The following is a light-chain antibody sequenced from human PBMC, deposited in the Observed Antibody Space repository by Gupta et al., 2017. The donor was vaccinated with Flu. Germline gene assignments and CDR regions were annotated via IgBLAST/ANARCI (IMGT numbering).Light chain of an antibody. J-gene: IGKJ4*01. V-gene: IGKV1-33*01. Sequence: DIQMTQSPASLSASIGDRVTITCQASQDISNYVNWYQQKPGKAPKLLIFDASNLETGVPSRFSGSGFGTDFTFTISSRQQEDVATYYCQQYENLLLLTFGGGTKVEIK. CDR3: QQYENLLLLT. CDR2: DAS. CDR1: QDISNY.